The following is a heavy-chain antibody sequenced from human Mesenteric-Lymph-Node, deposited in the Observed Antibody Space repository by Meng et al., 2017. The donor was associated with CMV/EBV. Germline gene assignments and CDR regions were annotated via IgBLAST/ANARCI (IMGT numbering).Heavy chain of an antibody. CDR1: GFTVTSNY. D-gene: IGHD2-15*01. V-gene: IGHV3-20*03. CDR2: LNWNGAST. J-gene: IGHJ2*01. Sequence: GFTVTSNYMNWVRQAPGKGLEWLTGLNWNGASTGSADSVKGRFTISRDNAKKSLFLQMNSLRVEDTALYYCARRVAGGAIYWYVDLWGRGTLVTVSS. CDR3: ARRVAGGAIYWYVDL.